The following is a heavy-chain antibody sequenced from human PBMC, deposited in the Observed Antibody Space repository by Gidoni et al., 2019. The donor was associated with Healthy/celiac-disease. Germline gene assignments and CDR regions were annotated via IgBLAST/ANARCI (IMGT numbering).Heavy chain of an antibody. V-gene: IGHV4-34*01. D-gene: IGHD3-3*01. J-gene: IGHJ6*03. CDR1: GGSFSGYY. CDR2: INHSGST. Sequence: QVQLQQWGAGLLKPSETLSLTCAVYGGSFSGYYWSWIRQPPGKGLEWIGAINHSGSTNYNPSLKSRVTISVDTSKNQFSLKLSSVTAADTAVYYCARGYNYDFWSGYYIDYYYYYYMAVWGKGTTVTVSS. CDR3: ARGYNYDFWSGYYIDYYYYYYMAV.